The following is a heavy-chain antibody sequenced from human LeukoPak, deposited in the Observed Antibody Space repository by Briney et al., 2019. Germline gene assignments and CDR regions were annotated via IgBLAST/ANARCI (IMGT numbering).Heavy chain of an antibody. D-gene: IGHD5-24*01. Sequence: KSGGSLRLSCAASGFTFTDYYMTWIRQAPGKGLERISYINSGSNTIYYAHSVKGRFTISRDNSKNSLYLQMNSLRAEDTALYYCARWGRRGDDNSDGFDIWGRGTLVTVSS. J-gene: IGHJ3*02. V-gene: IGHV3-11*01. CDR3: ARWGRRGDDNSDGFDI. CDR2: INSGSNTI. CDR1: GFTFTDYY.